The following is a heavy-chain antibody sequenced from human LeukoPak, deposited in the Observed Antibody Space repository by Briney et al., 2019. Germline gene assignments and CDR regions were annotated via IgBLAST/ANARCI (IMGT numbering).Heavy chain of an antibody. Sequence: SQTLSLTCTVSGGSISSGSYYWSWIRQPAGKGLEWIGRIYTSGSTNYNPSLKSRVTISVDTSKNQFSLRLSSVTAADTAVYYCAREAVVPAALIDYWGQGTLVTVSS. D-gene: IGHD2-2*01. J-gene: IGHJ4*02. CDR1: GGSISSGSYY. CDR2: IYTSGST. CDR3: AREAVVPAALIDY. V-gene: IGHV4-61*02.